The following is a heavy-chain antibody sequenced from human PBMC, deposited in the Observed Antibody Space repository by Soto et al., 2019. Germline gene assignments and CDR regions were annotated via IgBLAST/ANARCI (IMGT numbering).Heavy chain of an antibody. CDR3: AKATATGGGAFDI. CDR1: GFICSSYD. V-gene: IGHV3-23*01. J-gene: IGHJ3*02. D-gene: IGHD2-8*02. Sequence: GGSLRIAGAASGFICSSYDMSWVRQAPGKGLEWVSTILVDGRTFYVDSVKGRFTISRDSSQNTVYLQMNSLTAGDTALYYCAKATATGGGAFDICGQGTMVTVPS. CDR2: ILVDGRT.